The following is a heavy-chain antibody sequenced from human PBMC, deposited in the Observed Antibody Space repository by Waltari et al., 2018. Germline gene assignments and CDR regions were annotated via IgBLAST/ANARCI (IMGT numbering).Heavy chain of an antibody. V-gene: IGHV1-2*02. J-gene: IGHJ5*02. CDR3: ARATAGGSSSWYTNNWFDP. Sequence: QVQLVQSGAEVKKPGASVKVSCKASGYTFTVYYMHWVRPAPGPGLEWMGWINPNSGGTNYAQKFQGRVTMTRDTSISTAYMELSRLRSDDTAVYYCARATAGGSSSWYTNNWFDPWGQGTLVTVSS. CDR2: INPNSGGT. CDR1: GYTFTVYY. D-gene: IGHD6-13*01.